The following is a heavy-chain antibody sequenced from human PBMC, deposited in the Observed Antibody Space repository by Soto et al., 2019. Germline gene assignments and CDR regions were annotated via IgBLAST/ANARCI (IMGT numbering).Heavy chain of an antibody. Sequence: PGRSLRLSCVGTGLNFDDFAMHWVRQAPGKGLEWVSGITWNSRVLAYADSVKGRFTISRDNARNSLYLQMDSLRDEDTALYYCAKGRYDFWSPYYLDSWGQGTLVTVSS. CDR2: ITWNSRVL. V-gene: IGHV3-9*01. J-gene: IGHJ4*02. CDR3: AKGRYDFWSPYYLDS. CDR1: GLNFDDFA. D-gene: IGHD3-3*01.